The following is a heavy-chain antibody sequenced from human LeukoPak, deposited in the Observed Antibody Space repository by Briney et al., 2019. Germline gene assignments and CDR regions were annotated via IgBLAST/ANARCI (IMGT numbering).Heavy chain of an antibody. CDR1: GFTFGSYG. D-gene: IGHD3-22*01. CDR3: ARDQHYDAGYYFDY. V-gene: IGHV3-33*01. CDR2: IWYDGSNK. J-gene: IGHJ4*02. Sequence: TGGSLRLSCAASGFTFGSYGMHWVRQAPGKGLEWVAVIWYDGSNKYYADSVKGRFTISRDNSKNTLYLQMNSLRAEDTAVYYCARDQHYDAGYYFDYWGQGTLVTVSS.